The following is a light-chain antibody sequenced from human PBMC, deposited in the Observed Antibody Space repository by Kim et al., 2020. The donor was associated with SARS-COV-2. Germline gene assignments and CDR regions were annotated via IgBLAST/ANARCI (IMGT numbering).Light chain of an antibody. Sequence: PGQSITVSCTGTSSDVGVYNYVSWYQQHPGKAPKLMIFDVSNRPSGVSDRFSGSKSGNTASLTISGLQVEDEADYYCSSYTANSVLFGGGTQLTVL. CDR1: SSDVGVYNY. CDR3: SSYTANSVL. J-gene: IGLJ2*01. V-gene: IGLV2-14*03. CDR2: DVS.